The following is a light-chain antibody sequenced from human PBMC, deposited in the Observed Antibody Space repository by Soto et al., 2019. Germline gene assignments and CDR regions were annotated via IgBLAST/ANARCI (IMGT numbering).Light chain of an antibody. Sequence: QPVLTQSPSASASLGASVKLTCTLSSGHSSYAIAWHQQKPEKGPRYLMKVNSDGSHSKGEGIPDRFSGSSSGAERYLTISSLQSEDEADYYCQTWGTGIRVFGGGTKLTVL. CDR3: QTWGTGIRV. CDR1: SGHSSYA. V-gene: IGLV4-69*01. CDR2: VNSDGSH. J-gene: IGLJ3*02.